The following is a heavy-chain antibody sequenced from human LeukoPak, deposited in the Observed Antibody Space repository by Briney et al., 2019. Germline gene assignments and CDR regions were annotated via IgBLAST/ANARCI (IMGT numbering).Heavy chain of an antibody. CDR2: ISSCSSYI. J-gene: IGHJ4*02. CDR3: ATEVPAAIHGTDY. CDR1: GFTFSSYS. V-gene: IGHV3-21*01. D-gene: IGHD2-2*02. Sequence: GGSLRLSCAASGFTFSSYSMNWVRQAPGKGLEWVSSISSCSSYIYYADSVKGRFTISRDNAKNSLYLQMNSLRAEDTAVYYCATEVPAAIHGTDYWGQGTLVTVSS.